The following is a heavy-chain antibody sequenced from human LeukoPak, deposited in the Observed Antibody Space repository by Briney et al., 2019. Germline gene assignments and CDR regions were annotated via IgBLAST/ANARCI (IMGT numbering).Heavy chain of an antibody. CDR2: INWNGGST. V-gene: IGHV3-20*04. CDR3: ASLFTLAAAGNDAFDI. J-gene: IGHJ3*02. Sequence: GGSLRLSCAASGFTFDDYGMSWVRQAPGKGLEWVSGINWNGGSTGYADSVKGRFTISRDNAKNSLYLQMNSLRAEDTALYYCASLFTLAAAGNDAFDIWGQGTMVTVSS. D-gene: IGHD6-13*01. CDR1: GFTFDDYG.